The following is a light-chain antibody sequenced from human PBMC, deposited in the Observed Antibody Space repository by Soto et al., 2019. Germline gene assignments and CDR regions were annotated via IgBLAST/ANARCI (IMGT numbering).Light chain of an antibody. V-gene: IGLV2-11*01. CDR2: DAT. CDR3: CSYAGGYTFV. Sequence: QSALTQPPSASGSPGQSVTISCTGTSSDVGGYNFVSWYQLHPDKAPKVIIYDATKRPSGVPDRFSGSKSGNTASLTISGLQAEDEADYYCCSYAGGYTFVFGNGTKLTVL. J-gene: IGLJ1*01. CDR1: SSDVGGYNF.